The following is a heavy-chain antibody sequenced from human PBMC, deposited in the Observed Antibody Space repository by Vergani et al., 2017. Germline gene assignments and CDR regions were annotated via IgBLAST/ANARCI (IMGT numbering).Heavy chain of an antibody. Sequence: EVQLLESGGGLVQPGGSLRLSCAASGFTFSSYAMSWVRQAPGKGLEWVSAISGSGGSTYYADSVKGRFTISRDNSKNTLYLQMNSLRAEDTAVYYCAKSVWAMVGGPPLEDAFDFWGQGTMVTVSS. J-gene: IGHJ3*01. CDR2: ISGSGGST. D-gene: IGHD1-26*01. V-gene: IGHV3-23*01. CDR1: GFTFSSYA. CDR3: AKSVWAMVGGPPLEDAFDF.